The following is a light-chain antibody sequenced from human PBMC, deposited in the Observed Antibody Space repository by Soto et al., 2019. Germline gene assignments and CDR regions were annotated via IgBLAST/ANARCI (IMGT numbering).Light chain of an antibody. J-gene: IGKJ5*01. V-gene: IGKV1-33*01. CDR1: QDISNY. Sequence: DTHTSPYPSYLSASVRDRVTITCQASQDISNYLNWYQQKPGKAPKLLIYDASNLETGVPSRFSGSGSGTDFTFTISSLQPEDIATYYCQQYDNSPITFGQGTRLEIK. CDR2: DAS. CDR3: QQYDNSPIT.